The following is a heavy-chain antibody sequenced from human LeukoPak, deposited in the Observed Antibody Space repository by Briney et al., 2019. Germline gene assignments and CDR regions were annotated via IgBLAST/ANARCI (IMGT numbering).Heavy chain of an antibody. D-gene: IGHD6-19*01. CDR3: ARDRAVAGAYYFDY. Sequence: ASVKVSCEASGFTFSSYTMSWVRQAPGQGLEWMGRIIPICSTVNYAHKFQGRVTITTDESTSTAYMELSSLRSEDTAVYYCARDRAVAGAYYFDYWGQGTLVTVSS. CDR1: GFTFSSYT. V-gene: IGHV1-69*05. J-gene: IGHJ4*02. CDR2: IIPICSTV.